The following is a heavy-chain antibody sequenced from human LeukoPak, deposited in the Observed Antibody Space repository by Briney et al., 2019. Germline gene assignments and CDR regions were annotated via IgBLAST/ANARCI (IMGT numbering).Heavy chain of an antibody. CDR3: AKAEEWLKEFAFDY. J-gene: IGHJ4*02. D-gene: IGHD3-3*01. Sequence: GGSLRLSCAASGFTFDDYAMHWVRQAPGKGLEWVSGISWNSGSIGYADSVKGRFTISRDNAKNSLYLQMNSLRAEDTALYYCAKAEEWLKEFAFDYWGQGTLVTVSS. CDR1: GFTFDDYA. CDR2: ISWNSGSI. V-gene: IGHV3-9*01.